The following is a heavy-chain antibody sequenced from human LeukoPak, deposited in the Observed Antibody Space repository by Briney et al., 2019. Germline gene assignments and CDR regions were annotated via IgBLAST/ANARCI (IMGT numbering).Heavy chain of an antibody. J-gene: IGHJ4*02. CDR1: GFNFNKFA. Sequence: GGSLRLSCAASGFNFNKFAMSWVRQAPGKGPELLSSLPCPSFPPYFAVSVKAPFPISTDYSKSMVYLQMTSLRVEDTAIYSCPKGAEIDHWGQGTLVTVSS. CDR3: PKGAEIDH. V-gene: IGHV3-23*01. CDR2: LPCPSFPP.